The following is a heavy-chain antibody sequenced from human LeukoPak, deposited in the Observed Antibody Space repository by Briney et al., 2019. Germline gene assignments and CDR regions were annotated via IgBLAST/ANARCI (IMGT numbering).Heavy chain of an antibody. CDR3: ARVKRSYCSSTSCLFDY. J-gene: IGHJ4*02. Sequence: SETLSLTCTVSGGTINSYYWSWIRQSAGKGLEWIGRIYISGSTPDYSPSLKSRVTMSIDTSKNQFSLKLSSVTAADTAVYYCARVKRSYCSSTSCLFDYWGQGTLVTVSS. D-gene: IGHD2-2*01. V-gene: IGHV4-4*07. CDR2: IYISGSTP. CDR1: GGTINSYY.